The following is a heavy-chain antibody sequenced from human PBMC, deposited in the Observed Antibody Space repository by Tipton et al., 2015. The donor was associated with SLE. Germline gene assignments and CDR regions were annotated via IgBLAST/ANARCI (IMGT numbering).Heavy chain of an antibody. Sequence: TLSLTCAVSGGSISSGGYSWSWIRQPPGKGLEWIGYIYYSGSINYNPSLKSRVTISVDTSKNQFSLKLSSVTAADTAVYYCARQPIAAGDWYSDLWGRGTLVTVSS. CDR2: IYYSGSI. V-gene: IGHV4-30-2*01. D-gene: IGHD6-6*01. J-gene: IGHJ2*01. CDR1: GGSISSGGYS. CDR3: ARQPIAAGDWYSDL.